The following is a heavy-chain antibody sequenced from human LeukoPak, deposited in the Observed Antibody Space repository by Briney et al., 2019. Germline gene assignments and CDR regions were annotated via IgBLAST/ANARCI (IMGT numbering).Heavy chain of an antibody. J-gene: IGHJ4*02. Sequence: GGSLRLSCAASGFTVSSNYMSWVRQAPGKGLEWVSVIYSGGSTYYGDSEKGRFTISRDNSKNTLYLQMNSLRAEDTAVYYCARGLKYSTGWYYFDYWGQGTLVTVSS. CDR2: IYSGGST. CDR1: GFTVSSNY. V-gene: IGHV3-53*01. CDR3: ARGLKYSTGWYYFDY. D-gene: IGHD6-19*01.